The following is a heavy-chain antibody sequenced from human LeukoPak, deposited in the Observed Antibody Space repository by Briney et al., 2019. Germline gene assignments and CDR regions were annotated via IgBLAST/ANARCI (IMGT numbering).Heavy chain of an antibody. D-gene: IGHD6-13*01. V-gene: IGHV1-18*01. Sequence: ASVKVSCKASGYTFTSYGISWVRQAPGQGLEWMGWISAYNGNTNYAQKLQGRVTMTTDTSTSTAYMELRSLRSDDTAVYYCARGRIAAAGHGGSWFDPWGQGTLVTVSS. CDR2: ISAYNGNT. J-gene: IGHJ5*02. CDR3: ARGRIAAAGHGGSWFDP. CDR1: GYTFTSYG.